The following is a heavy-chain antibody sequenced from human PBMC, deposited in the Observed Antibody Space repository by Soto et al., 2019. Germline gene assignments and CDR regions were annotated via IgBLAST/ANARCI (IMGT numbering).Heavy chain of an antibody. CDR3: AKSPTPWDILTGYYPPSLDFGIDYFDY. V-gene: IGHV3-23*01. CDR2: ISGSGGST. Sequence: HPGGSLRLSCAASGFTFSSYAMSWVRQAPGKGLEWVSAISGSGGSTYYADSVKGRFTISRDNSKNTLYLQMNSLRAEDTAVYYCAKSPTPWDILTGYYPPSLDFGIDYFDYWGQGTLVTVSS. CDR1: GFTFSSYA. J-gene: IGHJ4*02. D-gene: IGHD3-9*01.